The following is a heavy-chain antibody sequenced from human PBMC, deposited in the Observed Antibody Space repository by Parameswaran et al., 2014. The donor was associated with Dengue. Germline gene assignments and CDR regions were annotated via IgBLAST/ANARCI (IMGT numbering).Heavy chain of an antibody. CDR2: IIPIFGTA. CDR3: ARAGVWELLRSFGIDV. J-gene: IGHJ6*02. D-gene: IGHD1-26*01. V-gene: IGHV1-69*01. Sequence: WVRQAPGQGLERMGGIIPIFGTANYAQKFQGRVTITADESTSTAYMELSSLRSEDTAVYYCARAGVWELLRSFGIDVWGQGTTVTVSS.